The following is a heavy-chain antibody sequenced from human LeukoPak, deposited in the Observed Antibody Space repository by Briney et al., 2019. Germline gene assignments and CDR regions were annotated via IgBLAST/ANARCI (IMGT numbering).Heavy chain of an antibody. J-gene: IGHJ6*02. D-gene: IGHD4-17*01. CDR1: GFTFSSYS. CDR3: ARAYGDLYYYGMDV. CDR2: ITSSSSYI. Sequence: GGCLRLSCAASGFTFSSYSMNWVRQAPGKGLQWVSSITSSSSYIYYADSVKGRFTISRDNAKNSLYLQMNSLRAEDTAVYYCARAYGDLYYYGMDVWGQGTTVTVSS. V-gene: IGHV3-21*01.